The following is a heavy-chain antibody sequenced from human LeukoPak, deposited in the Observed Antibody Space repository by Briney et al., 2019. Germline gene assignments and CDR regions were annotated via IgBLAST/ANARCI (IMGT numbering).Heavy chain of an antibody. V-gene: IGHV3-74*01. CDR1: GFTISTYW. CDR3: APEGGYSYDY. Sequence: GGSLRLSCAASGFTISTYWMHWVRQTPGKGLVWVARISSDGNTTRYADFVEGRFAISRDNAKNTLYLQMNSLRAEDTAVYYCAPEGGYSYDYWGQGTLVTVSS. J-gene: IGHJ4*02. CDR2: ISSDGNTT. D-gene: IGHD5-18*01.